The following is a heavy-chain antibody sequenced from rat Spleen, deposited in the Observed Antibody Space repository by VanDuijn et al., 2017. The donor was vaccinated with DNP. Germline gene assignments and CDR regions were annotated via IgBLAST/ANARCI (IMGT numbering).Heavy chain of an antibody. J-gene: IGHJ2*01. Sequence: EVRLVESGGGLVQPGRSLKLSCAASGFTFSNYDMAWVRQAPTKGLEWVASISTSGGSTYYRDSVKGRFTVSRDDSTNTLYLQMDSLRSEDTATYYCTRGGTYYFDYWGQGVMVTVSS. V-gene: IGHV5S13*01. CDR3: TRGGTYYFDY. CDR2: ISTSGGST. CDR1: GFTFSNYD.